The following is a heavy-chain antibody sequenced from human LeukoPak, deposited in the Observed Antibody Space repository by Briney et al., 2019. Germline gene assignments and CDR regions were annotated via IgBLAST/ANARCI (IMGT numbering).Heavy chain of an antibody. D-gene: IGHD6-19*01. V-gene: IGHV3-23*01. CDR2: ISGSGGST. CDR1: GSTFSNYE. Sequence: GGSLRLSCAVPGSTFSNYEINWVRQAPGKGLEWVSAISGSGGSTYYADSVKGRFTISRDNSKNTLYLQMNSLRAEDTAVYYCAKLRNLAGRAFDYWGQGTLVTVSS. CDR3: AKLRNLAGRAFDY. J-gene: IGHJ4*02.